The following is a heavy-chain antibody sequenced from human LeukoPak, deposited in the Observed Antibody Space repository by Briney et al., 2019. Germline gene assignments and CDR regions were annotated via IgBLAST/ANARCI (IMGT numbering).Heavy chain of an antibody. V-gene: IGHV3-23*01. J-gene: IGHJ4*02. Sequence: GGTLRLSCAASGFIFSNHGMNWVRQAPGKGLEWVSGISGDAGRTYYADSVKGRFTISRDNSKNTLYLQMNSLRAEDTAISYCAKHRAWGAFAYWGQGTLVTVSS. CDR2: ISGDAGRT. CDR3: AKHRAWGAFAY. CDR1: GFIFSNHG. D-gene: IGHD1-26*01.